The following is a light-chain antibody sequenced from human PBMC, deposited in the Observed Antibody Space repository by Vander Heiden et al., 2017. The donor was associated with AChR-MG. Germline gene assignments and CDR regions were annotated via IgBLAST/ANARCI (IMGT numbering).Light chain of an antibody. Sequence: DIQMTQSPPFLAASVGDRVTITCRASHSIPTYLHWYQQKPGKPPKFLIYSASSLQSGVPSRFSGSGCGTHFTLPISRLQPEDFATYYCQHRDYTPFTFGRRTKVDIK. CDR2: SAS. J-gene: IGKJ3*01. CDR3: QHRDYTPFT. V-gene: IGKV1-39*01. CDR1: HSIPTY.